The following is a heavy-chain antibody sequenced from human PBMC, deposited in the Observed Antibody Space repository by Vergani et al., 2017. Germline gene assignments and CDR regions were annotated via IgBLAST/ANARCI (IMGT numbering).Heavy chain of an antibody. CDR2: IKNTGDST. D-gene: IGHD1-14*01. CDR1: GFTFSSHA. V-gene: IGHV3-23*01. J-gene: IGHJ6*02. CDR3: AKVKTTPTYYYCGMDV. Sequence: EVQLLQSEGAVVQPGGSLRLSCVASGFTFSSHAMSWVRQGHGQGLEWVSSIKNTGDSTHYADSVKGRFTISRDNSKNTLYLQMNSLRVEDTAVYYCAKVKTTPTYYYCGMDVWGQGTTVTVSS.